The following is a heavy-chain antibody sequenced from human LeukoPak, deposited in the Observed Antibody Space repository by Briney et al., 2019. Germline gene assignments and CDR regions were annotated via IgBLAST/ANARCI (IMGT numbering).Heavy chain of an antibody. D-gene: IGHD3-16*01. CDR3: AGRPFPGGAGMDV. J-gene: IGHJ6*02. CDR1: GGSISSSNW. CDR2: IYHSGST. V-gene: IGHV4-4*02. Sequence: PSETLSLTCAVSGGSISSSNWWSWVRQPPGKGLEWIGEIYHSGSTNYNPSLKSRVTISVDKSKNQLSLKLSSVTAADTAVYYCAGRPFPGGAGMDVWGQGTTVTVSS.